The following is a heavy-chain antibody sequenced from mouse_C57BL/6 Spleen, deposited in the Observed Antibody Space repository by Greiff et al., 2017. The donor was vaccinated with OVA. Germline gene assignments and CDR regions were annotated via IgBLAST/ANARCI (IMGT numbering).Heavy chain of an antibody. CDR3: AGSYEAMDY. CDR1: GFSLTSYG. D-gene: IGHD1-1*02. V-gene: IGHV2-2*01. CDR2: IWSGGST. J-gene: IGHJ4*01. Sequence: VQLQQSGPGLVQPSQCLSITCKVSGFSLTSYGVHWVRQSPGTGLEWLGVIWSGGSTVYTAALISSPSISNDNAMSQVFFKMNSLQADDTAIYYCAGSYEAMDYWGQGTSVTVSS.